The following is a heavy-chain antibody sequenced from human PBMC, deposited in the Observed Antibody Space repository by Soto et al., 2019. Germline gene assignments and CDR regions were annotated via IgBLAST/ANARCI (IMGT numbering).Heavy chain of an antibody. CDR3: ARRERYYGSPGWFDP. CDR2: VYHNENT. CDR1: GGSINDFAYY. D-gene: IGHD3-16*01. Sequence: QLHLQESGPGLVRPSETLSLTCTVSGGSINDFAYYWGWIRQPPGKGLEWIGTVYHNENTDYNPSIKSRVAISVDTAKNQFSLNLRSVTAADTAIYFCARRERYYGSPGWFDPWGQGALVTVSS. J-gene: IGHJ5*02. V-gene: IGHV4-39*01.